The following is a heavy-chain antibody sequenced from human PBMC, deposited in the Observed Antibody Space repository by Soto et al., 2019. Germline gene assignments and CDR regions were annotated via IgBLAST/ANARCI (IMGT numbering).Heavy chain of an antibody. CDR3: AKNQGVELVPLATVDWFDP. V-gene: IGHV3-23*01. D-gene: IGHD1-26*01. CDR2: ISISGDRT. CDR1: GFTFNTFA. J-gene: IGHJ5*02. Sequence: GGSLRLSCVTSGFTFNTFAMSWVRRAPGKGLEWVSAISISGDRTYYADSVKGRFFISRDNSKSTVYLELNNLSAEDTAVYHCAKNQGVELVPLATVDWFDPWGQGSVVTVSS.